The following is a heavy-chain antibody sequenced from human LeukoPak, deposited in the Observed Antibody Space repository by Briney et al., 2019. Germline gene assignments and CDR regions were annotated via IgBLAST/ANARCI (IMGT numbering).Heavy chain of an antibody. J-gene: IGHJ3*02. D-gene: IGHD2-2*02. V-gene: IGHV3-7*01. CDR2: IMQDGSEK. CDR3: ASKIVVVPAAIPVDAFDI. Sequence: PGGSLRLSCAASGFTFSSYWMSWVRQAPGKGLEWVANIMQDGSEKYYVDSVKGRFTISRDNAKNSLYLQMNSLRAEDTAVYYCASKIVVVPAAIPVDAFDIWGQGTMVTVSS. CDR1: GFTFSSYW.